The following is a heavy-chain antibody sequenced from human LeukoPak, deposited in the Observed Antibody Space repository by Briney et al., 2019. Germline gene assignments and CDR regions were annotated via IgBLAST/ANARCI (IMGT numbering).Heavy chain of an antibody. J-gene: IGHJ6*03. Sequence: SETLSLTCTVSGGSISSYYWSWIWQPPGKGLEWIGYIYYSGSTNYNPSLKSRVTISVDTSKNQFSLKLSSVTAADTAVYYCARVGIAARPGYMDVWGKGTTVTVSS. CDR2: IYYSGST. V-gene: IGHV4-59*01. CDR3: ARVGIAARPGYMDV. CDR1: GGSISSYY. D-gene: IGHD6-6*01.